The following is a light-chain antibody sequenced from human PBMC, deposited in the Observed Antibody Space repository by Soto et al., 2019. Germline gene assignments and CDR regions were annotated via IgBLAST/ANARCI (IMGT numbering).Light chain of an antibody. Sequence: QSALTQPASVSGSPGQSITISCTGTSSDVGGYNYVSWYQQHPGKAPKLMIYDVSNRPSGVYNRFSGSQSGNTASLTISGLQAEDEADYYCSSYTSSSTLVCGGGTKLTVL. CDR3: SSYTSSSTLV. J-gene: IGLJ2*01. V-gene: IGLV2-14*01. CDR1: SSDVGGYNY. CDR2: DVS.